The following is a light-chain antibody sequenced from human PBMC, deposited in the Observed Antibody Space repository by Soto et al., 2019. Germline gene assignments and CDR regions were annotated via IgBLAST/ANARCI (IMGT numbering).Light chain of an antibody. V-gene: IGLV1-44*01. J-gene: IGLJ3*02. CDR3: GASDDSRNARGV. CDR2: YDN. CDR1: RSNIGSNA. Sequence: QSVLTQPPSASGTPGQTVTLSCSGSRSNIGSNAVSWYHQLPGTDPKLLIIYDNQRPAGVPDRCSAAAYGTSAALVISGLQSEDEADYYCGASDDSRNARGVFGGGTKLTVL.